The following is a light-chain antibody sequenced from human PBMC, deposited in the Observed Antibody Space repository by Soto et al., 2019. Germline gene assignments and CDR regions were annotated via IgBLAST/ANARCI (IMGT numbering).Light chain of an antibody. V-gene: IGLV1-51*02. J-gene: IGLJ2*01. CDR3: GTWDSSLSSGV. CDR2: ENK. CDR1: SSNIGNNY. Sequence: QSVLTQPPSVSAAPGQRVTISCSGSSSNIGNNYVSWYQQLPGTAPKLLIYENKKRPSGIPDRFSGSKSGTSATLGITGLQNGDEDDYYCGTWDSSLSSGVFGGGTKVTVL.